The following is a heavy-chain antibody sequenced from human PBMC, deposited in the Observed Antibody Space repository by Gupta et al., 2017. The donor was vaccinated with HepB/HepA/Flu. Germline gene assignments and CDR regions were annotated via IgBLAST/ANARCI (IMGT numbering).Heavy chain of an antibody. CDR3: ARSVGYNGSLRTFDV. Sequence: QVTLKESGPALVKPTQNLTLTCTFSGFSLSTRQMRLSWIRQPPGKGLEWLARIDWDDDKFYNKFLKTGITISKDTAKNPVVITMTNLEPADTATYVGARSVGYNGSLRTFDVWGQGTRGIVSA. V-gene: IGHV2-70*04. CDR2: IDWDDDK. CDR1: GFSLSTRQMR. J-gene: IGHJ3*01. D-gene: IGHD3-10*01.